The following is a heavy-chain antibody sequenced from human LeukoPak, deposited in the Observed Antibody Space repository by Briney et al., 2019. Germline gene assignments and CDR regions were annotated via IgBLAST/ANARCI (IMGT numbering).Heavy chain of an antibody. V-gene: IGHV3-21*01. Sequence: PGGSLRLSCAASGFTFSSYSMNWVRQAPGKGLEWVSSISCSSSYIYYADSVKGRFTISRDNAKNSLYLQMNSLRAEDTAVYYCARDGYGDYVPFDYWGQGTLVTVSS. D-gene: IGHD4-17*01. J-gene: IGHJ4*02. CDR2: ISCSSSYI. CDR3: ARDGYGDYVPFDY. CDR1: GFTFSSYS.